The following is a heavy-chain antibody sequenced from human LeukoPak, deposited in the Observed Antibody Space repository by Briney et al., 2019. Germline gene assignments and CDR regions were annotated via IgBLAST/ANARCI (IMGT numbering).Heavy chain of an antibody. CDR3: ARDGVPIAAAGHLDY. Sequence: SETLSLTCTVSGGSISNYYWNWIRQPAGRGLECIGRIHTSGSTNYSPSLKSRVTMSVDTSKNQFSLKLNSLTAADTAVYYCARDGVPIAAAGHLDYWGQGTLVAVSS. CDR2: IHTSGST. J-gene: IGHJ4*02. CDR1: GGSISNYY. D-gene: IGHD6-13*01. V-gene: IGHV4-4*07.